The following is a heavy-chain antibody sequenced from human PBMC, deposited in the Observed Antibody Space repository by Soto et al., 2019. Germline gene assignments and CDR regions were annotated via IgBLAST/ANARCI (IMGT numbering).Heavy chain of an antibody. CDR2: ISYDGSNK. V-gene: IGHV3-30*03. CDR3: ARITRASSSGWYYYFDY. D-gene: IGHD6-19*01. CDR1: GFTFSSYG. Sequence: GGSLRLSCAASGFTFSSYGMHWVRQAPGKGLEWVAIISYDGSNKSYSTSLKSRLTISKDTSKSQVVLTMTNMDPVDTATYYCARITRASSSGWYYYFDYWGQGTLVTVSS. J-gene: IGHJ4*02.